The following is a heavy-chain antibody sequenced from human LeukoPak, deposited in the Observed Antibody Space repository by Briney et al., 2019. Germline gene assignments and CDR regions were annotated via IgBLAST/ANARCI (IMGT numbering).Heavy chain of an antibody. D-gene: IGHD6-13*01. Sequence: PGGSLRLSCVASGFTFSTYWMSWVRQAPGKGLEWVAVISYDGSNKFYADSVKGRFTISRDNSKSTLYLQMNSLRAEDTAVYYCAKELSAGTGGGWEDYFDYWGQGTLVTVSA. CDR2: ISYDGSNK. J-gene: IGHJ4*02. V-gene: IGHV3-30*18. CDR1: GFTFSTYW. CDR3: AKELSAGTGGGWEDYFDY.